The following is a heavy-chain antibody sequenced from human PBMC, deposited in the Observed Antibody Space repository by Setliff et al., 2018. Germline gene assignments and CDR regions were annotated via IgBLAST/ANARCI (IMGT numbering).Heavy chain of an antibody. CDR1: GGTFSSYG. CDR3: VREGVDSRSSTDYRYYMDV. D-gene: IGHD3-22*01. Sequence: GASVKVSFKASGGTFSSYGISWVRQAPGQGLEWMGGTIPIFGTTDYAQKFRGRVTIITDESTSTAFMQLSSLRSEDTAVYYCVREGVDSRSSTDYRYYMDVWGKGTTVTFSS. V-gene: IGHV1-69*05. CDR2: TIPIFGTT. J-gene: IGHJ6*03.